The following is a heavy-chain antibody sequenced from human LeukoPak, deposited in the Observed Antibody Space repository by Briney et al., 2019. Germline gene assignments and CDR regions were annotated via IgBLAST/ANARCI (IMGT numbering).Heavy chain of an antibody. V-gene: IGHV3-11*03. CDR2: VSGGSRYT. CDR1: GFTLSDHY. J-gene: IGHJ4*02. Sequence: GGSLRLSCVASGFTLSDHYMSWIRQSPGKGLEWISYVSGGSRYTNYADSVKGRFTISRDNAKNSLFLEMSSLRADDTAVYFCARTVAAVEYYLDLWGQGTLVTISS. CDR3: ARTVAAVEYYLDL. D-gene: IGHD6-13*01.